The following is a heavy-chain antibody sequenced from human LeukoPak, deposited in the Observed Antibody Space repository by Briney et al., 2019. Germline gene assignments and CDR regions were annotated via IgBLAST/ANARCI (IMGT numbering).Heavy chain of an antibody. CDR2: ISAYNGNT. CDR3: ARVDKDGDY. D-gene: IGHD5/OR15-5a*01. CDR1: GYTSTRYG. V-gene: IGHV1-18*04. J-gene: IGHJ4*02. Sequence: ASVKVSCKASGYTSTRYGISWVRQAPGQGLEWMGWISAYNGNTNYAQKVQGRVTMTRDTSTSTAYMELRSLRSDDTAVYYCARVDKDGDYWGQGTLVTVSS.